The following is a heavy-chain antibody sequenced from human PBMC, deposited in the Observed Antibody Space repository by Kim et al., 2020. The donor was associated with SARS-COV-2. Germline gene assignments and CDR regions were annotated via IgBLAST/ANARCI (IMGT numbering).Heavy chain of an antibody. Sequence: GGSLRLSCTGSGVSFGYYTLNWVCQAQGKGLEWVSFVSSDSTCIKYADSVKGRCTIFRVNSKNSLDLQMTSLRVEDTAVYYCCRDRLSAIEGGFSFYYM. CDR3: CRDRLSAIEGGFSFYYM. V-gene: IGHV3-21*01. D-gene: IGHD3-16*01. J-gene: IGHJ6*03. CDR2: VSSDSTCI. CDR1: GVSFGYYT.